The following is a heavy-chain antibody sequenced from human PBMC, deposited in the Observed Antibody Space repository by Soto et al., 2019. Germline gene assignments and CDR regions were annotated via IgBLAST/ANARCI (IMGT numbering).Heavy chain of an antibody. CDR2: IHSSGSI. CDR1: GGSISSDDYY. Sequence: SETLSLTCTVSGGSISSDDYYWSWIRQAPGRGLEWIGYIHSSGSIYYNPSLKSRTTMSIDTAGNQFSLKVSSVTVADTAVYYCARDLDGLHDDTSGPFPRPGWGQGTLVTVSS. V-gene: IGHV4-30-4*01. D-gene: IGHD3-22*01. J-gene: IGHJ1*01. CDR3: ARDLDGLHDDTSGPFPRPG.